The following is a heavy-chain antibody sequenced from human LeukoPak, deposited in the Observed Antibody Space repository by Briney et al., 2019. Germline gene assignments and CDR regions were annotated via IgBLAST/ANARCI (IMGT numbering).Heavy chain of an antibody. Sequence: SETLSLTCTVSGGSISSYYWSWIRQPPGKGLDWIGEINHSGSTNYNPSLKSRVTISVDTSKNQFSLKLSSVTAADTAVYYCARRIQLWLGVHYYYYMDVWGKGTTVTISS. D-gene: IGHD5-18*01. CDR1: GGSISSYY. V-gene: IGHV4-34*01. CDR3: ARRIQLWLGVHYYYYMDV. J-gene: IGHJ6*03. CDR2: INHSGST.